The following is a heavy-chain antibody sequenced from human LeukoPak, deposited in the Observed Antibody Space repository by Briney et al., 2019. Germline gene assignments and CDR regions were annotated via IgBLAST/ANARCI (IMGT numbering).Heavy chain of an antibody. CDR3: AREGLPSGATKIFDY. D-gene: IGHD2-15*01. CDR2: IRTVTSSI. Sequence: GGSLRLSCAVSGFTFSSYSMHWVRQAPGKGLEWVSCIRTVTSSIYYADAVKGRFTVSRDNAKNSLYLEMNSLRAEDTAVYYCAREGLPSGATKIFDYWGQRTLVAVSS. CDR1: GFTFSSYS. J-gene: IGHJ4*02. V-gene: IGHV3-21*01.